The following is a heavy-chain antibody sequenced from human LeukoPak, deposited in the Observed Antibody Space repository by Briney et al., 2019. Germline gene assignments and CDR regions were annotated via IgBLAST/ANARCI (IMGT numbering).Heavy chain of an antibody. CDR1: GYSFTGYY. CDR3: ARGPGYRSVPNYYYYMDV. D-gene: IGHD6-25*01. J-gene: IGHJ6*03. CDR2: INPNSGGT. V-gene: IGHV1-2*02. Sequence: GASVKVSCKASGYSFTGYYMHWVRQAPGQGLEWMGWINPNSGGTNYAQKFQGRVTMTRDTSISTAYMELSRLRSDDTAVYYCARGPGYRSVPNYYYYMDVWGKGTTVTVSS.